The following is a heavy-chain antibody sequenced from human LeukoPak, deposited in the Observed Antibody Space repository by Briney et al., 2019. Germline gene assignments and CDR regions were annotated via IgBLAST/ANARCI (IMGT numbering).Heavy chain of an antibody. CDR1: GGSISSGSYY. V-gene: IGHV4-61*02. Sequence: SETLSLTCTVSGGSISSGSYYWSWIRQPAGKGLEWIGRIYTSGSTNYNPSLKSRVTISVYTSKNQFSLKLSSVTAADTAVYYCARGGKATVVKDYYYYYYMDVWGKGTTVTVSS. CDR2: IYTSGST. D-gene: IGHD4-23*01. J-gene: IGHJ6*03. CDR3: ARGGKATVVKDYYYYYYMDV.